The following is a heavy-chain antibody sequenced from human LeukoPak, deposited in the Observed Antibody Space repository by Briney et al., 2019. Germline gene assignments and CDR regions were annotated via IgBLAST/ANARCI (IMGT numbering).Heavy chain of an antibody. V-gene: IGHV3-48*04. D-gene: IGHD6-13*01. CDR1: GFTFSSYG. Sequence: PGGSLRLSCAASGFTFSSYGMHWVRQAPGKGLEWVSYISSSSSTIYYADSVKGRFTISRDNAKNSLYLQMNSLRAEDTAVYYCARDRPGSIAAAGDAFDIWGQGTMVTVSS. CDR2: ISSSSSTI. J-gene: IGHJ3*02. CDR3: ARDRPGSIAAAGDAFDI.